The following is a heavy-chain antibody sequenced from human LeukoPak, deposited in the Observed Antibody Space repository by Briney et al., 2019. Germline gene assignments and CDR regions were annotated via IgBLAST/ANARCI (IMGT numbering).Heavy chain of an antibody. J-gene: IGHJ5*02. CDR3: ARRSIAVAGYTITGGWFDP. Sequence: SETLSLTCAVYGGSFSGYYWSWIRQPPGKGQEWIGEINHSGSTNYNPSLKSRVTISVDTSKNQFSLKLSSVTAADTAVYYCARRSIAVAGYTITGGWFDPWGQGTLVTVSS. V-gene: IGHV4-34*01. D-gene: IGHD6-19*01. CDR1: GGSFSGYY. CDR2: INHSGST.